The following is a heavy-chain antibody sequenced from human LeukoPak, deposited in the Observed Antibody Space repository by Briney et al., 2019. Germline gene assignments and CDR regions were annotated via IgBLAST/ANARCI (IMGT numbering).Heavy chain of an antibody. CDR2: IYYSGST. V-gene: IGHV4-30-4*01. CDR1: GGSISSGDYY. Sequence: SETLSLTCTVSGGSISSGDYYWSWIRQPPGKGLEWIGYIYYSGSTCYNPSLKSRVTISVDTSKNQFSLKLSSVTAADTAVYYCARAWGDYYGMDVWGKGTTVTVSS. D-gene: IGHD1-26*01. J-gene: IGHJ6*04. CDR3: ARAWGDYYGMDV.